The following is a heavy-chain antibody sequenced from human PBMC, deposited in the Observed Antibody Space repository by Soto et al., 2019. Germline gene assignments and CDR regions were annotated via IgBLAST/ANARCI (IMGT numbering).Heavy chain of an antibody. CDR3: AKHDVYKSLDS. V-gene: IGHV4-31*03. CDR2: IYHSGST. J-gene: IGHJ4*02. D-gene: IGHD1-1*01. Sequence: KPSETLSLTCTVSGGSLSSGGYYWSWIRQHPGKGLEWIGYIYHSGSTYYSPSLKSRITMSVDTSKNQFSLRLSSVTAADTAVYYCAKHDVYKSLDSWGQGTLVTVSS. CDR1: GGSLSSGGYY.